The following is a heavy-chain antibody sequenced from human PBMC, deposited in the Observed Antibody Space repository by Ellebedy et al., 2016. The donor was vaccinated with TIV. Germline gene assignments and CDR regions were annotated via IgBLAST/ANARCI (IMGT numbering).Heavy chain of an antibody. Sequence: PGGSLRLSCAASGFPFDSYVMNWVRQAPGKGLEWVALISYDGSNKFYADSVKGRFTISRDSSKNTLYLQMDSLRADDTAVYYCARDHYCNTRNNGPDYWGQGTLVTVSS. CDR1: GFPFDSYV. CDR2: ISYDGSNK. D-gene: IGHD1/OR15-1a*01. V-gene: IGHV3-30*04. J-gene: IGHJ4*02. CDR3: ARDHYCNTRNNGPDY.